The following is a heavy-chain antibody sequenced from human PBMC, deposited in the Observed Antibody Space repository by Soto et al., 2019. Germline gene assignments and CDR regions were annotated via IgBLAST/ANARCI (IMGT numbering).Heavy chain of an antibody. J-gene: IGHJ6*02. V-gene: IGHV1-69*01. CDR2: IIPIFGTA. CDR3: ARDQGSGWYLGYYYYGMDV. Sequence: ASVKVSCTASGGTFSSYAISWVRQAPGQGLEWMGGIIPIFGTANYAQKFQGRVTITADESTSTAYMELSSLRAEDTAVYYCARDQGSGWYLGYYYYGMDVWGQGTTVTVSS. CDR1: GGTFSSYA. D-gene: IGHD6-19*01.